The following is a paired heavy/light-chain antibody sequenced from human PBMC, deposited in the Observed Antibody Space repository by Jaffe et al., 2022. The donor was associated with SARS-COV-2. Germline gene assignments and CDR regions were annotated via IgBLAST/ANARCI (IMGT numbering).Heavy chain of an antibody. CDR2: ISASGGNT. CDR3: GLSTSSAVAGGNY. V-gene: IGHV3-23*04. D-gene: IGHD2-15*01. J-gene: IGHJ4*02. Sequence: EVQLVESGGGLVQPGGSLRLSCAASGFTFSSYAMTWVRQAPGKGLEWVSAISASGGNTYYAGSVKGRFTISRDNSKKTLYAQMNSLRAEDTAVYYCGLSTSSAVAGGNYWGQGTLVTVSS. CDR1: GFTFSSYA.
Light chain of an antibody. Sequence: QAVVTQEPSLTVSPGGTVTLTCGSSTGAVTSGHSPYWFQQKPGQAPRTLIYDTSNKHSWTPARFSGSLLGGKAALTLSGAQPEDEAEYYCLLSYSGAGVFGGGTKLTVL. J-gene: IGLJ3*02. CDR3: LLSYSGAGV. CDR1: TGAVTSGHS. CDR2: DTS. V-gene: IGLV7-46*01.